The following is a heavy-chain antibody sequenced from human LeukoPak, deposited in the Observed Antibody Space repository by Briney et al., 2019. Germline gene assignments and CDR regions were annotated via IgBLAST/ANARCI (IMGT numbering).Heavy chain of an antibody. J-gene: IGHJ4*02. CDR2: IIPIFGTA. Sequence: SVKVSCKASGGTFSSYAISWVRQAPGQGLEWMGRIIPIFGTANYAQKFQGSVTITTDESTSTAYMELSSLRSEDTAVYYCARDHYDSSGYYVDYWGQGTLVTVSS. D-gene: IGHD3-22*01. V-gene: IGHV1-69*05. CDR1: GGTFSSYA. CDR3: ARDHYDSSGYYVDY.